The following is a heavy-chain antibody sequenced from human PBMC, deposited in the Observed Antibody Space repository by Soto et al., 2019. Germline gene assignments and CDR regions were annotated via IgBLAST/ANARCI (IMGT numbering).Heavy chain of an antibody. CDR2: ISSSSSTI. CDR3: ARGPYYYDSSGYYRKYFDY. J-gene: IGHJ4*02. Sequence: EVQLVGSGGGLVQPGGSLRLSCAASGFTFSSYSMNWVRQAPGKGLEWVSYISSSSSTIYYADSVKGRFTISRDNAKNSLYLQMNSLRDEDTAVYYCARGPYYYDSSGYYRKYFDYWGQGTLVTVSS. V-gene: IGHV3-48*02. D-gene: IGHD3-22*01. CDR1: GFTFSSYS.